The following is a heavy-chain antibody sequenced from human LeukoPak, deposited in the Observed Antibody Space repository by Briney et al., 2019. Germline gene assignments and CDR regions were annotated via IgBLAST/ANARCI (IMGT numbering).Heavy chain of an antibody. Sequence: SETLSLTCTVSGGSISGYYWSWIRQPPGKGLEWIGSIYHGRSTYYNPSLKSRVTISVDTSKNQFSLKLGSVTAADTAVYYCARSGSSGWDLDFDYWGQGTLVTVSS. CDR2: IYHGRST. J-gene: IGHJ4*02. D-gene: IGHD6-19*01. CDR1: GGSISGYY. CDR3: ARSGSSGWDLDFDY. V-gene: IGHV4-38-2*02.